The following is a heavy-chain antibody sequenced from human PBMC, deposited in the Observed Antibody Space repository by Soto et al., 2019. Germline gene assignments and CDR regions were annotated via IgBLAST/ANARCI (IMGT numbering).Heavy chain of an antibody. V-gene: IGHV1-69*13. CDR3: ARRGADWNFDY. Sequence: ASVKVSCKASGGTFSSYDIRWVRQAPGQGLEWMGGIIPIFGTANYAQKFQGRVTITADESTSTAYMELSSLRSEDTAVYYCARRGADWNFDYWGQGTLVTVSS. J-gene: IGHJ4*02. CDR2: IIPIFGTA. D-gene: IGHD3-9*01. CDR1: GGTFSSYD.